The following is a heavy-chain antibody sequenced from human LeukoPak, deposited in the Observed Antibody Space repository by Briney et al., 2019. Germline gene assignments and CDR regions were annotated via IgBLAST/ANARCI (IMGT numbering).Heavy chain of an antibody. Sequence: GASVKVSCKASGYTFTGYYMHWVRQAPGQGLEWMGWINPNSGGTNYAQKFQGRVTMTRNTSISTAYMELSSLRSEDTAVYYCARGFSGSGSYSANDYWGQGTLVTVSS. CDR3: ARGFSGSGSYSANDY. V-gene: IGHV1-2*02. CDR1: GYTFTGYY. D-gene: IGHD3-10*01. J-gene: IGHJ4*02. CDR2: INPNSGGT.